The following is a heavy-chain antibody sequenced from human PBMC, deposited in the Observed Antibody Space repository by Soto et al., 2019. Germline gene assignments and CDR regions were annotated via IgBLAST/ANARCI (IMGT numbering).Heavy chain of an antibody. CDR3: SSPSSEWLLFAS. D-gene: IGHD5-12*01. Sequence: EVQLVESGGGLVQPGGSLRLSCAASGFTFSSYSMNWVRQAPGKGLEWVSYISSSSSTIYYADSVKGRFTISRDNAKNSLYLQMNSLRAEDTAVYYCSSPSSEWLLFASWGQGTLVTVSS. V-gene: IGHV3-48*01. CDR1: GFTFSSYS. J-gene: IGHJ4*02. CDR2: ISSSSSTI.